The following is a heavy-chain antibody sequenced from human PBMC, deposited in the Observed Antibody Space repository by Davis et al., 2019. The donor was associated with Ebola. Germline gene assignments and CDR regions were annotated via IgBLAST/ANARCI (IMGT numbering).Heavy chain of an antibody. Sequence: PGGSLRLSCAASGFTFSSYGMHWVRQAPGKGLEWVAVISYDGSNKYYADSVKGRFTISRDNSKNSLYLQMNSLRDEDTAVYYCARDPSRGYSYGADAFDIWGQGTMVTVSS. D-gene: IGHD5-18*01. J-gene: IGHJ3*02. V-gene: IGHV3-30*03. CDR2: ISYDGSNK. CDR3: ARDPSRGYSYGADAFDI. CDR1: GFTFSSYG.